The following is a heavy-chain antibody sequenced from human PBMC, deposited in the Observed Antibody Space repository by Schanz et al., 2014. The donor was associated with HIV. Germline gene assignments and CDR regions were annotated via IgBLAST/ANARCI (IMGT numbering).Heavy chain of an antibody. CDR2: INPNSGGT. D-gene: IGHD6-19*01. Sequence: QVQLVQSEAEVKKPGASVKVSCKTSGYTFTGYYMHWVRQAPGQGLECMGWINPNSGGTKFAQKFQGRLTVTRDTSISTAYMELRGLRPDDTAIYYCAIPSSGWSTFDYWGQGTLVTVSS. V-gene: IGHV1-2*02. J-gene: IGHJ4*02. CDR3: AIPSSGWSTFDY. CDR1: GYTFTGYY.